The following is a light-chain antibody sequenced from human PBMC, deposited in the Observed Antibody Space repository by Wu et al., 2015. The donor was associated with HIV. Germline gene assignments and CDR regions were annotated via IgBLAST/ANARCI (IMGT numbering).Light chain of an antibody. Sequence: EIVLTQSPGTLSLSPGERATLSCRASQTLRSSYLAWYQQKPGQAPRLLIYGASTRAAGIPDRFSGSGSGTDFTLTITTLEPEDIAVYSCQQYTSSPITFGQGTRL. CDR2: GAS. V-gene: IGKV3-20*01. CDR3: QQYTSSPIT. CDR1: QTLRSSY. J-gene: IGKJ5*01.